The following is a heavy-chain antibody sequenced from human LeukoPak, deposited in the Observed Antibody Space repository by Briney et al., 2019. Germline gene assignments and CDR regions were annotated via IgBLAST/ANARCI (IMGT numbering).Heavy chain of an antibody. V-gene: IGHV3-43D*03. J-gene: IGHJ4*02. D-gene: IGHD2-15*01. CDR2: ISRASGST. Sequence: GGSLRLSCAASGFTFYDYAMHWDRQAPGKGLEWVSLISRASGSTYYADSVKGRFTISRDNSKNSLYLQMNSLRAEDTALYYCAKDNARYCSGGSCYGIDYWGQGTLVTVSS. CDR1: GFTFYDYA. CDR3: AKDNARYCSGGSCYGIDY.